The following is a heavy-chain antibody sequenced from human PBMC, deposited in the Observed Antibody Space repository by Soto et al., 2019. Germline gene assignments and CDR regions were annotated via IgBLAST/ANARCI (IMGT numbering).Heavy chain of an antibody. D-gene: IGHD2-15*01. Sequence: ASVKVSCKASGYTFTSYSMHWVRHAPGQRLEWMGWINAGNGNTKYSQKFQGRVTITRDTSASTAYMELSSLRSEDTAVYYCARGIDCSGGSCYLVYWGQGTLVTVSS. CDR1: GYTFTSYS. J-gene: IGHJ4*02. V-gene: IGHV1-3*01. CDR2: INAGNGNT. CDR3: ARGIDCSGGSCYLVY.